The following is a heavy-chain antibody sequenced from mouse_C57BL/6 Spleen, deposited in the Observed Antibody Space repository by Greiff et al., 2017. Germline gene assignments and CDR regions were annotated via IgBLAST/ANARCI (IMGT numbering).Heavy chain of an antibody. CDR2: IYPGDGDT. CDR1: GYAFSSSW. D-gene: IGHD4-1*01. CDR3: AREDLGRGGFAY. J-gene: IGHJ3*01. Sequence: VQLQQSGPELVKPGASVKFSCKASGYAFSSSWMNWVKQRPGTGLEWIGRIYPGDGDTNNKGKLKGKATLTADKSSSTAYMQLSSLTSEDSAVYFCAREDLGRGGFAYWGQGTLVTVSA. V-gene: IGHV1-82*01.